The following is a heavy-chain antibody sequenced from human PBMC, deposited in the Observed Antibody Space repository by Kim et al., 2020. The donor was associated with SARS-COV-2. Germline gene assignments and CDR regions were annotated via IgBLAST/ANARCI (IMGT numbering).Heavy chain of an antibody. Sequence: NTRYSQHVQGRVTITWGTSASTAYMALTSLRFEDTAVYYCARERFGGSFDYWGQGTLVTVSS. V-gene: IGHV1-3*01. CDR3: ARERFGGSFDY. CDR2: NT. D-gene: IGHD3-10*01. J-gene: IGHJ4*02.